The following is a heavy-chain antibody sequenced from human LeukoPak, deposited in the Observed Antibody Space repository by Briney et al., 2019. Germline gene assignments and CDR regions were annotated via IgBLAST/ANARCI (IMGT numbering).Heavy chain of an antibody. D-gene: IGHD2-8*01. Sequence: PSETLSLTCTVSGVSISSYYWSWIRQPPGKGLEWIGYIYYSGSTNYNPSLKSRVTISVDTSKNQLSLKLSSVTAADTAVYYCAREMAYYFDYWGQGTLVTVSS. CDR1: GVSISSYY. J-gene: IGHJ4*02. CDR2: IYYSGST. V-gene: IGHV4-59*01. CDR3: AREMAYYFDY.